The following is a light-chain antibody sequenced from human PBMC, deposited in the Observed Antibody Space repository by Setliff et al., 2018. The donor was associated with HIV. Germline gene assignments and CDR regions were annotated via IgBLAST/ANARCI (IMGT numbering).Light chain of an antibody. J-gene: IGLJ1*01. CDR2: DVS. CDR3: SSYTTSSTYV. CDR1: ISDIGSYNF. Sequence: QSVLTQPASVSGSPGQSITIPCTGSISDIGSYNFVSWYQQYPGKAPNLIISDVSKRPSGVSDRFSGSKSGHTASLTISGLQAEDEADYYCSSYTTSSTYVFGIGTKVTVL. V-gene: IGLV2-14*03.